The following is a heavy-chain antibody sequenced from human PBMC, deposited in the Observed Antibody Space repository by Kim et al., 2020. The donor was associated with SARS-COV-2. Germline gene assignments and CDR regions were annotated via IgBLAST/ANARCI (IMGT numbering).Heavy chain of an antibody. Sequence: GGSLRLSFAASGFTFSSYAMSWVRQAPGKGLEWVSAISGSGGSTYYADSVKGRFTISRDNSKNTLYLQMNSLRAEDTAVYYCAKVWFRIAVAGTMEYFQHWGQGTLVTVSS. CDR1: GFTFSSYA. CDR3: AKVWFRIAVAGTMEYFQH. V-gene: IGHV3-23*01. J-gene: IGHJ1*01. CDR2: ISGSGGST. D-gene: IGHD6-19*01.